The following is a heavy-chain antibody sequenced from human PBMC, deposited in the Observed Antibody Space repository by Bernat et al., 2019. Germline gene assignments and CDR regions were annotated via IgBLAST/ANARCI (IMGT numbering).Heavy chain of an antibody. J-gene: IGHJ6*02. CDR3: AKDRGYCSSTSCYGYYYYGMDV. CDR1: GFTFSSYA. CDR2: ISGSGGST. V-gene: IGHV3-23*01. Sequence: EVQLLESGGGLVQPGGSLGPSCAASGFTFSSYAMSWVRRAPGKGLGWVSAISGSGGSTYYADPVKGRFTIPRDNSKNTLYLQMNSLRAEDTAVYYCAKDRGYCSSTSCYGYYYYGMDVWGQGTTVTVSS. D-gene: IGHD2-2*01.